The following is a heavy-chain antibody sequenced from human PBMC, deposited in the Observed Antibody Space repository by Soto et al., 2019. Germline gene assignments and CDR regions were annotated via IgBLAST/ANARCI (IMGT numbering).Heavy chain of an antibody. J-gene: IGHJ6*02. CDR2: ISAYNGNT. Sequence: QVQLVQSGAEVKKPGASVKVSFRASGYTFTSYVISWVRQAPAQGLEWMGWISAYNGNTNFAQKLQGRVTMTTDTSTSTAYMELRSLRSDDTAVYYCARVVATVAGPYGMDVWGQGTTVTVS. V-gene: IGHV1-18*01. CDR3: ARVVATVAGPYGMDV. D-gene: IGHD6-19*01. CDR1: GYTFTSYV.